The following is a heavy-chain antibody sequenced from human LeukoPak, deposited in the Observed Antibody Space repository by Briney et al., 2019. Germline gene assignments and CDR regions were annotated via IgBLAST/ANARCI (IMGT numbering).Heavy chain of an antibody. V-gene: IGHV4-4*07. Sequence: PSETLSLTCTVSGGSISSYYWSWIRQPAGKGLEWIGRIYTSGSTNYNPSLKSRVTMSVDTSKNQFSLKLSSVTAADTAVYYCARFIAVADTFRNWFDPWGQGTLVTVSS. CDR1: GGSISSYY. D-gene: IGHD6-19*01. CDR3: ARFIAVADTFRNWFDP. J-gene: IGHJ5*02. CDR2: IYTSGST.